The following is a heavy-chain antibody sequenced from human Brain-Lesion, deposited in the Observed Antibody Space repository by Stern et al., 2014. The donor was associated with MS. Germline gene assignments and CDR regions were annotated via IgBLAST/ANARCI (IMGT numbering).Heavy chain of an antibody. Sequence: VHLVESGGGVVQPGRSLRLSCAGSGFTFSYHAMHWVRQAPGKGLEWVALISYDGSDKNDADSVKGRFTISRDNSRNTLYLQMNSLRVDDTAVYYCARGGAVTTSDYYLDYWGQGILVTVSS. CDR3: ARGGAVTTSDYYLDY. V-gene: IGHV3-30*01. J-gene: IGHJ4*02. CDR2: ISYDGSDK. CDR1: GFTFSYHA. D-gene: IGHD4-17*01.